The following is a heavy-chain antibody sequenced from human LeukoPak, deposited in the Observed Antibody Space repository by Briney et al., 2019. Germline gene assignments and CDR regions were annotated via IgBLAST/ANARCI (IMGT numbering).Heavy chain of an antibody. D-gene: IGHD6-13*01. CDR1: GGSISSYY. J-gene: IGHJ4*02. Sequence: SETLSLTCTVSGGSISSYYWSWIRQPPGKGLEWIGYIYYSGSTNYNPSLKSRVTISVDTSKNQFSLKLSSVTAADTAVYYCARHGAAAGMGVPDYWGQGTLVTVSS. V-gene: IGHV4-59*08. CDR3: ARHGAAAGMGVPDY. CDR2: IYYSGST.